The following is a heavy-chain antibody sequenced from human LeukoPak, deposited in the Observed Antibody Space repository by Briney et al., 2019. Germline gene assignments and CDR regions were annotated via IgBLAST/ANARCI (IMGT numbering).Heavy chain of an antibody. CDR2: ISGSGSTK. D-gene: IGHD6-13*01. V-gene: IGHV3-11*01. Sequence: GGSLRLSCSASGFTFSDYYMSWIRQAPGKGLEWVSHISGSGSTKIYADSVKGRFTISRDNAENSLYLQVNSLRAEDTAVYYCARVGSIAAAGTPDYWGQGTLVTVSS. CDR3: ARVGSIAAAGTPDY. CDR1: GFTFSDYY. J-gene: IGHJ4*02.